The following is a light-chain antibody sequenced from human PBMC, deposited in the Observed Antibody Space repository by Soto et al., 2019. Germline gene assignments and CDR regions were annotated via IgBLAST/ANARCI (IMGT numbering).Light chain of an antibody. J-gene: IGLJ2*01. CDR2: NDN. V-gene: IGLV1-44*01. CDR1: SSNMGSST. Sequence: QSVLTQSPSASATPGQRVTISCSGSSSNMGSSTVNWYQQLPGTAPKLLVYNDNQRPSGVPDRFSGSKSGTSASLAISGLQAEDAAYYCCAGGDDMPHVIFGGGTKLTVL. CDR3: AGGDDMPHVI.